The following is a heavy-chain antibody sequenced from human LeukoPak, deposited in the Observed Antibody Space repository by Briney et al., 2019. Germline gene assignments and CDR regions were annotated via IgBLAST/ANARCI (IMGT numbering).Heavy chain of an antibody. CDR2: ISYDSSQK. J-gene: IGHJ4*02. CDR1: GFNFKSHA. V-gene: IGHV3-30*18. D-gene: IGHD4-17*01. Sequence: PGGSPRLSCEGSGFNFKSHAIHWVRQAPGKGLEWMGVISYDSSQKYYADSVKGRFTVSRDNSKNTVFLHIDSLRTEDTAVYYCAKLTVGDSGDYWGQGTLVTVSS. CDR3: AKLTVGDSGDY.